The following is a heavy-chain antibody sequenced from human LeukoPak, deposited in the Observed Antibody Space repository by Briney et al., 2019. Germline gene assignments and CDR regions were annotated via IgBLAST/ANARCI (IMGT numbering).Heavy chain of an antibody. Sequence: GGSLRLSCAASGFTFSSYAMPWVRQAPGRGLEWVAVISYDGSNKYYADSVKGRFTISRDNSKNTLYLQMNSLRAEDTAVYYCAKDFTYGGNLADPAYYFDYWGQGTLVTVSS. D-gene: IGHD2-21*01. J-gene: IGHJ4*02. V-gene: IGHV3-30-3*02. CDR1: GFTFSSYA. CDR2: ISYDGSNK. CDR3: AKDFTYGGNLADPAYYFDY.